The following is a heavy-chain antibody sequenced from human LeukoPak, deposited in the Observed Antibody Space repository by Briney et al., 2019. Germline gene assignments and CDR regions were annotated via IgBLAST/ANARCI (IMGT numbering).Heavy chain of an antibody. CDR1: GGSISSYY. D-gene: IGHD2-15*01. Sequence: PSETLSLTCTVSGGSISSYYWSWIRQPAGKGLEWIGRIYTSGSTNYNPSLKSRATMSVDTSKNQFSLKLTSVTAADTAVYYCARDRGYCSGGSCFNWFDPWGQGTLVTVSS. V-gene: IGHV4-4*07. J-gene: IGHJ5*02. CDR2: IYTSGST. CDR3: ARDRGYCSGGSCFNWFDP.